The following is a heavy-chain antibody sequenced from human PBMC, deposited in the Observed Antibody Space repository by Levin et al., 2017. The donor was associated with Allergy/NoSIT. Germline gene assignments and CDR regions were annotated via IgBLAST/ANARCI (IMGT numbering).Heavy chain of an antibody. J-gene: IGHJ4*02. D-gene: IGHD6-19*01. CDR3: ARDPGTEARAGTDY. CDR1: GGPIGSRSYY. V-gene: IGHV4-39*07. Sequence: SQTLSLTCTVSGGPIGSRSYYWGWVRQPPGKGLEWIGSIYYNGNTYYNPSLKSRVTISEDTSRDEFSLKLTSVTAADTAVYYCARDPGTEARAGTDYWGQGILVTVSS. CDR2: IYYNGNT.